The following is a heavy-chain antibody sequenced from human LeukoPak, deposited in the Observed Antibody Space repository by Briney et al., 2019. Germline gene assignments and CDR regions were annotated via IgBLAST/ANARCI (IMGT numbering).Heavy chain of an antibody. Sequence: ASVKVSCKASGGTFSSYAIGWVRQAPGQGLEWMGRIIPIFGTANYAQKFQGRVTITTDESTSTAYMELSSLRSEDTAVYYCARSYYDSSGPFDYWGQGTLVTVSS. D-gene: IGHD3-22*01. CDR2: IIPIFGTA. J-gene: IGHJ4*02. V-gene: IGHV1-69*05. CDR3: ARSYYDSSGPFDY. CDR1: GGTFSSYA.